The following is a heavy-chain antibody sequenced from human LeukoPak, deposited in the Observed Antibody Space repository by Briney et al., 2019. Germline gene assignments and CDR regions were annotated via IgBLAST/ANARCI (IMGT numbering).Heavy chain of an antibody. CDR1: GFTFDDYA. CDR2: IRWNSDSA. CDR3: AKDLGAVEPYYYGMDV. V-gene: IGHV3-9*01. D-gene: IGHD6-19*01. Sequence: PGRSLRLSCAASGFTFDDYAMHWVRQAPGKGLEWVSGIRWNSDSARYVDSVKDGFTISTDNAKNSLYLQMNSLRTEDTALYYCAKDLGAVEPYYYGMDVWGQRTTFTVSS. J-gene: IGHJ6*02.